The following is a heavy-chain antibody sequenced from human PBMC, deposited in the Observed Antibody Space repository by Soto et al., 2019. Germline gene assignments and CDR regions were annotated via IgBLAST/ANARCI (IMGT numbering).Heavy chain of an antibody. J-gene: IGHJ4*02. Sequence: QITLKESGPTLVKPTQTLTLTCTFSGFSLSTTAEGVGWIRQPPGKALEWLALIYWDDDERSSPSLKRRLTITKDTSKHLVVLTMTNVDPVDTATYYCAHGSCSSADCYPNPYLDYWGQGILVTVSS. D-gene: IGHD2-2*01. CDR2: IYWDDDE. V-gene: IGHV2-5*02. CDR3: AHGSCSSADCYPNPYLDY. CDR1: GFSLSTTAEG.